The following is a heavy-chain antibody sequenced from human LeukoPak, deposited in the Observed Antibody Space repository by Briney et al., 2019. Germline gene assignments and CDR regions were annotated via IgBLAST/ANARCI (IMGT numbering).Heavy chain of an antibody. V-gene: IGHV4-4*02. CDR3: ASPGCSSSWYRPYYYYGMDV. D-gene: IGHD6-13*01. J-gene: IGHJ6*04. CDR2: IYHSGST. Sequence: PSGTLSLTCAVSGGSISSSNWWSWVRQPPGKGLEWIGEIYHSGSTNYNPSLKSRVTISVDKSKNQFSLKLSSVTAADTAVYYCASPGCSSSWYRPYYYYGMDVWGKGTTVTVSS. CDR1: GGSISSSNW.